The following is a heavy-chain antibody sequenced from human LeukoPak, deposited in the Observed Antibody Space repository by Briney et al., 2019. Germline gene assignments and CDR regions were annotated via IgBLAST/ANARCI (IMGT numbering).Heavy chain of an antibody. CDR1: GFTFGDYA. Sequence: GGSLRLSCTASGFTFGDYAMSWVRQAPGKGLEWVGFIRSKAYGGTTEYAASVKGRFTISRDDSKSIAYLQMNSLKTEDTAVYYCTRDFDPHYDILTGSWGYWGQGTLVTVSS. CDR3: TRDFDPHYDILTGSWGY. CDR2: IRSKAYGGTT. D-gene: IGHD3-9*01. J-gene: IGHJ4*02. V-gene: IGHV3-49*04.